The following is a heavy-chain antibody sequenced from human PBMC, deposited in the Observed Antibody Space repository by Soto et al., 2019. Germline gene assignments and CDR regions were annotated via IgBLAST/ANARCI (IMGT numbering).Heavy chain of an antibody. CDR3: ASRLANYYYGMDV. CDR1: GYTFTGYY. Sequence: RASVKVSCKASGYTFTGYYMHWVRQAPGQGLEWMGIINPSGGSTSYAQKFQGRVTMTRDTSTSTVYMELGSLRSEDTAVYYCASRLANYYYGMDVWGQGTTVTVSS. D-gene: IGHD6-25*01. V-gene: IGHV1-46*01. CDR2: INPSGGST. J-gene: IGHJ6*02.